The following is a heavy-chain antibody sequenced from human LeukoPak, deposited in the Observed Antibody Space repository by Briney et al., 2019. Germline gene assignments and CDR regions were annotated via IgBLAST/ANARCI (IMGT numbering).Heavy chain of an antibody. V-gene: IGHV3-23*01. CDR2: ISGSGDNT. CDR1: GFTFSSYA. Sequence: GGSLRLSCAASGFTFSSYAMTWVRQAPGKGLEWVSAISGSGDNTFYADSVKGRFTISRDNAKNSLYLQMNSLRAEDTAVYYCAELGITMIGGVWGKGTTVTISS. CDR3: AELGITMIGGV. J-gene: IGHJ6*04. D-gene: IGHD3-10*02.